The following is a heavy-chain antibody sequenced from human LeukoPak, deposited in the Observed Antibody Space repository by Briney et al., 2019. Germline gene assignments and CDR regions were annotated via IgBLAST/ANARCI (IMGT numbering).Heavy chain of an antibody. CDR2: ISSGNSYI. CDR3: VGGRDGYNRADY. J-gene: IGHJ4*02. V-gene: IGHV3-21*01. Sequence: GGSLRLSCAASGFTFSSYSMSWVRQAPGKGLEWVSSISSGNSYIYYSDSVKGRFTISRDNAKNSLYLQMNSLRAGDTAVYYCVGGRDGYNRADYWGQGTLVTVSS. CDR1: GFTFSSYS. D-gene: IGHD5-24*01.